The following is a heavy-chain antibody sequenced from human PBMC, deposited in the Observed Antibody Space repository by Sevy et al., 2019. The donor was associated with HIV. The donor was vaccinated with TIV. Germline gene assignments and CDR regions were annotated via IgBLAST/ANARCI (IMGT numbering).Heavy chain of an antibody. CDR3: VRDSSSYGSRSYYIPAFDY. Sequence: GGSLRLSCAASGFTFSAYWMSWVRQAPGKGLEWVANIKLDESENYYVDSVKGRFTISRNNAKNSLYLQMNSLRAEDTAVYYCVRDSSSYGSRSYYIPAFDYWGQGTLVTVSS. D-gene: IGHD3-10*01. CDR2: IKLDESEN. J-gene: IGHJ4*02. V-gene: IGHV3-7*01. CDR1: GFTFSAYW.